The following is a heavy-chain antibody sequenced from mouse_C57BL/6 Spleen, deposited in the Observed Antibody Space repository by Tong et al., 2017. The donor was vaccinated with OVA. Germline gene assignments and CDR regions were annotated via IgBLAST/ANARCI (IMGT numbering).Heavy chain of an antibody. V-gene: IGHV1-72*01. CDR2: IDPNSGGT. D-gene: IGHD1-1*01. CDR3: ARSTTVVPPYYAMDY. Sequence: VQLQESGAELVKPGTSVKLSCKASGYTFTPSWMHWVTQRPGRGLEWLGRIDPNSGGTKYNEKFKSKATLTVDKPSSTAYMQLSSLTSEDSAVYYCARSTTVVPPYYAMDYRGQGTAATGSS. J-gene: IGHJ4*01. CDR1: GYTFTPSW.